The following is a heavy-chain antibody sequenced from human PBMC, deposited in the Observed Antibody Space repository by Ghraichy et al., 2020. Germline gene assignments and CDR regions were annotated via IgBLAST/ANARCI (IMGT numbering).Heavy chain of an antibody. V-gene: IGHV3-23*01. D-gene: IGHD3-3*01. CDR2: ISGSGGST. CDR3: AKSGHDFWSGYYPYAFDI. CDR1: GFTFSSYA. J-gene: IGHJ3*02. Sequence: GGSLRLSCAASGFTFSSYAMSWVRQAPGKGLEWVSAISGSGGSTYYADSVKGRFTISRDNSKNTLYLQMNSLRAEDTAVYYCAKSGHDFWSGYYPYAFDIWGQGTMVTVSS.